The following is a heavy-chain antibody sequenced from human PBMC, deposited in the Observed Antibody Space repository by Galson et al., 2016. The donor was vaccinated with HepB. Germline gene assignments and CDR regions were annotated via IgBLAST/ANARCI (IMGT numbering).Heavy chain of an antibody. CDR3: ARGGITVFEVVVSQDALDL. V-gene: IGHV3-53*01. Sequence: SLRLSCAASGFTITNNYMTWVRQAPGKGLEWVAVVYSSGSTYYADSVKGRFTISRDNSKNTVHLQMDSLRAEDTAVYCCARGGITVFEVVVSQDALDLWGQGTMVSVSS. CDR2: VYSSGST. J-gene: IGHJ3*01. D-gene: IGHD2-2*01. CDR1: GFTITNNY.